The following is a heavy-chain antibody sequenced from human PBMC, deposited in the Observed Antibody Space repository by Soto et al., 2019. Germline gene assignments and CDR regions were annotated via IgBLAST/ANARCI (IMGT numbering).Heavy chain of an antibody. D-gene: IGHD3-3*01. CDR2: IKSKTDGRTT. CDR1: GFTFSNAW. J-gene: IGHJ6*03. V-gene: IGHV3-15*01. CDR3: WGEVEDYDFINYYYYMDV. Sequence: GGSLRLSCAASGFTFSNAWMSWVRQAPGKGLEWVGRIKSKTDGRTTDYAAPVKGRFTISREDSKNREYLQMNSLKTEDTAVYYCWGEVEDYDFINYYYYMDVWGKGTTVTVSS.